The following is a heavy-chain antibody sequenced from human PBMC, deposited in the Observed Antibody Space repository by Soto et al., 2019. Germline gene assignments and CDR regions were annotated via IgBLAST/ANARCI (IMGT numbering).Heavy chain of an antibody. V-gene: IGHV1-24*01. D-gene: IGHD2-15*01. CDR1: GYTLTELA. CDR3: ATGWYCSGGSCYDTSWFDP. CDR2: FDPEDGET. J-gene: IGHJ5*02. Sequence: GASVKVSCKVSGYTLTELAMHWVRQAPGKRLEWMGGFDPEDGETIYAQKFQGRVTMTEDTSTDTAYMELSSLRSEDTAVYYCATGWYCSGGSCYDTSWFDPWGQGTLVTVSS.